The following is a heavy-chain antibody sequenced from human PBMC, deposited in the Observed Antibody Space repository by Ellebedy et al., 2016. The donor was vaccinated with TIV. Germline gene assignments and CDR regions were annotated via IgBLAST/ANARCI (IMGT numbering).Heavy chain of an antibody. CDR3: AKDTRPTDSGTYDY. CDR2: ISEDGGTT. CDR1: GFTFDEYG. J-gene: IGHJ4*02. D-gene: IGHD1-26*01. V-gene: IGHV3-43*02. Sequence: GESLKISCAASGFTFDEYGMHWVRQAPGKGLEWVSVISEDGGTTHYVASVKGRFTLSRDNSKNSLYLQMDSLRTEDTALYFCAKDTRPTDSGTYDYWGQGTLVTVSS.